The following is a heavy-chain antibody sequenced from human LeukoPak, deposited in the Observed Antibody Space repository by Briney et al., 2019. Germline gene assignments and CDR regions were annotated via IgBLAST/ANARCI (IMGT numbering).Heavy chain of an antibody. J-gene: IGHJ4*02. CDR3: ARDIYYDYAWGSYRVFDY. V-gene: IGHV1-2*02. CDR2: INPNSGGT. CDR1: GYTFTGYS. D-gene: IGHD3-16*02. Sequence: ASVKVSCKASGYTFTGYSMHWVRQAPGQGLEWMGWINPNSGGTNYAQKFQGRVTMTRDTSISTAYMELSRLRSDDTAVYYCARDIYYDYAWGSYRVFDYWGQGTLVTVSS.